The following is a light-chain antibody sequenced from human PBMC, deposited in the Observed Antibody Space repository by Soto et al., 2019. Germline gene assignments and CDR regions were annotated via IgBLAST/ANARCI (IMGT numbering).Light chain of an antibody. Sequence: ILLTQSPGTLSWSPGERVTLSCRASQSVTTRLAWYPHTPGPAPTLLMSGASNRASGVPVRFSGSGSGTEFTLTIRSLQSEDFAVYYCQQYNNWPQLTFGGGTKVDI. J-gene: IGKJ4*01. CDR1: QSVTTR. CDR2: GAS. V-gene: IGKV3D-15*01. CDR3: QQYNNWPQLT.